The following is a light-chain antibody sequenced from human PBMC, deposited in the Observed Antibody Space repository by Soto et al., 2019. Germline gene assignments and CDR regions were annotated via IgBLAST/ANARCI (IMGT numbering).Light chain of an antibody. CDR3: QSYDSSLSGVI. Sequence: QSVLTQPPSVSGAPGQRVAISCTGSRSNIGAGVDVHWYQQLPGTAPKLRIYAHTKRPSGVPDRYSGSKSGTSASQAITGRQAEDDDDYYCQSYDSSLSGVIFGGGTKLPVL. CDR1: RSNIGAGVD. J-gene: IGLJ2*01. V-gene: IGLV1-40*01. CDR2: AHT.